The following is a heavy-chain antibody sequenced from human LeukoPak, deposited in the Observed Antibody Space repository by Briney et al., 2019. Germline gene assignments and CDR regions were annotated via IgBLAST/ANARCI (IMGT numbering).Heavy chain of an antibody. Sequence: PGGSLRLXCAASGFTFSSYEMNWVRLAPGKGLEWVSYISSSGSTIYYADSVKGRFTISRDNAKNSLYLQMNSLRAEDTAVYYCARDRYYYDSSGYYSWFDPWGQGTLVTVSS. D-gene: IGHD3-22*01. J-gene: IGHJ5*02. V-gene: IGHV3-48*03. CDR2: ISSSGSTI. CDR1: GFTFSSYE. CDR3: ARDRYYYDSSGYYSWFDP.